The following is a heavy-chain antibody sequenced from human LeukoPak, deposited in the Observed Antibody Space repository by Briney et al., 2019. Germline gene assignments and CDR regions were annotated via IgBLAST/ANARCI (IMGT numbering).Heavy chain of an antibody. D-gene: IGHD6-13*01. V-gene: IGHV1-18*01. CDR2: ISAYNGNT. CDR1: GYTFTSYG. J-gene: IGHJ5*02. CDR3: ARVAEAAAGKVIWFDP. Sequence: ASVKVSCKASGYTFTSYGISWVRQAPGQGLEWMGWISAYNGNTNYAQKLQGRVTMTTDTSTSTAYMELRSLRSDDTAVYYCARVAEAAAGKVIWFDPWGQGTLVTVSS.